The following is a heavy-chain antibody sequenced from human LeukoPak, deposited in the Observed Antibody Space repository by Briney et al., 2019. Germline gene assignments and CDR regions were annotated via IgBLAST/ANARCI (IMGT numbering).Heavy chain of an antibody. D-gene: IGHD3-22*01. J-gene: IGHJ4*02. CDR1: GGSMNNDY. Sequence: PSETLSLTCTVSGGSMNNDYRTWIRQPPGKGLEWIGCIFYSGSTSYNPSLKSRVSISVDTSKNQFSLKVTSVTAADSAVYYCARHYDSSAYWYYFDSWGQGTLVTVSS. CDR3: ARHYDSSAYWYYFDS. V-gene: IGHV4-59*08. CDR2: IFYSGST.